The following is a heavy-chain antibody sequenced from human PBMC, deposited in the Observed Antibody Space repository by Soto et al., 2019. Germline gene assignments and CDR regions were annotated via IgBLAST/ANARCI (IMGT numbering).Heavy chain of an antibody. J-gene: IGHJ4*02. CDR1: GFTVSSNY. D-gene: IGHD1-26*01. CDR3: ARDPLSGSYSY. V-gene: IGHV3-66*01. CDR2: IYSGGST. Sequence: GGSLRLSCAASGFTVSSNYMSWVRQAPGKGLEWVSVIYSGGSTYYADSVKGRFTISRDNSKNTLYLQMNSLRAEDTAVYYCARDPLSGSYSYLGQGTLVTVSS.